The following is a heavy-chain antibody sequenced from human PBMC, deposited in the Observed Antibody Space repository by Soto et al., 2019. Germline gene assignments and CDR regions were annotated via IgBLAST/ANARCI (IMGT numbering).Heavy chain of an antibody. CDR2: INAGNGNT. V-gene: IGHV1-3*01. Sequence: EASVKVSCKASGYSFTSYAIHWMRQAPGQRLEWMGWINAGNGNTNVPQKFQGRVTFTRGTSASTVYMEVSSLRSEDTAVYYCARAAYYYESSGYYPGDYWG. CDR3: ARAAYYYESSGYYPGDY. CDR1: GYSFTSYA. J-gene: IGHJ4*01. D-gene: IGHD3-22*01.